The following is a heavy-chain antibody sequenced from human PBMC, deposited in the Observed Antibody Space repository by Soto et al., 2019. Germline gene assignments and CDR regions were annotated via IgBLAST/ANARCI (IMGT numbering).Heavy chain of an antibody. CDR2: IGTAGDT. CDR3: ARGPRRITIFGVAGYYYMDV. CDR1: GFTFSSYD. Sequence: GSLRLSCAASGFTFSSYDMHWVRQATGKGLEWVSAIGTAGDTYYPGSVKGRFTISRENAKNSLYLQMNSLRAGDTAVYYCARGPRRITIFGVAGYYYMDVWGKGTTVTVSS. V-gene: IGHV3-13*01. J-gene: IGHJ6*03. D-gene: IGHD3-3*01.